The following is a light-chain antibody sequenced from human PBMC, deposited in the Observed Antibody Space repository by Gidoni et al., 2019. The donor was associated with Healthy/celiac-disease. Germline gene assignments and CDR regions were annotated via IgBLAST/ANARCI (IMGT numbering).Light chain of an antibody. CDR3: QQSYSTPT. Sequence: DLQMTQSPSSLSASVGDRVTITCRASQSISSYLNWYQQKPGKAPKLLIYAASSLQSGVPSRFSGSGSGKDFTLTIRSLQHEDFANYYCQQSYSTPTFGQGTKVEIK. CDR2: AAS. V-gene: IGKV1-39*01. J-gene: IGKJ1*01. CDR1: QSISSY.